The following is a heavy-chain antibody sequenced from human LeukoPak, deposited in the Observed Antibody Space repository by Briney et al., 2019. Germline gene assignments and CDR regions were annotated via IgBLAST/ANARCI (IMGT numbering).Heavy chain of an antibody. Sequence: SETLSLTCTVSGGSISSGCYYWSWIRQPAGKGLEWIGRIYTSGSTNYNPSLKSRVTISVDTSKNQFSLKLSSVTAADTAVYYCARGEHDWNKEGDAFDIWGQGTMVTVSS. CDR3: ARGEHDWNKEGDAFDI. CDR2: IYTSGST. CDR1: GGSISSGCYY. V-gene: IGHV4-61*02. D-gene: IGHD1/OR15-1a*01. J-gene: IGHJ3*02.